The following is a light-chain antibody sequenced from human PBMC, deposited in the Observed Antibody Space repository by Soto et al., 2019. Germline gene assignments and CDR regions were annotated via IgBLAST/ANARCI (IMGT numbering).Light chain of an antibody. CDR3: QQANMFPFT. CDR1: QNIGNW. Sequence: DVQMTQFPSSVSASVGDRVTITCRASQNIGNWLAWYQQKPGKVPQLLIYGASSLQSGVPSRFNGSGFGSHFTLTINSLQPKDSATYFCQQANMFPFTFGGGTKVEV. CDR2: GAS. V-gene: IGKV1-12*02. J-gene: IGKJ4*01.